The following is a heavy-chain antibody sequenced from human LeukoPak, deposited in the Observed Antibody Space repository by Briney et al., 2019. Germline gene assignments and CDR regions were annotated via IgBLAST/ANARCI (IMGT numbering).Heavy chain of an antibody. Sequence: PGGSLRLSCEVSGFNFGDHWMHWVRQVPGKGVEGVAVIWSDGDNKCYADSVKGRFTICRDNSKNTLYLQMNSLRADDTAVYSCARDPGDFSSGYHDFHFWGQGTLVSVSP. D-gene: IGHD3-3*01. CDR2: IWSDGDNK. J-gene: IGHJ4*02. V-gene: IGHV3-33*08. CDR3: ARDPGDFSSGYHDFHF. CDR1: GFNFGDHW.